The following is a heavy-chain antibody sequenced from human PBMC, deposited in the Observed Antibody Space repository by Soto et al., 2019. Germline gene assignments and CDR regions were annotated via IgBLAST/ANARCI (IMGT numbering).Heavy chain of an antibody. V-gene: IGHV3-7*03. D-gene: IGHD2-15*01. Sequence: PGGSLRLSCAASGVTFSSNWMNWVRQAPGKGLEWVANIKQDGSERYYVDSVKGRFTISRDNAQNSLLLQMNNLRVEDTAVYYCARDLGYCSGGTCYSVLDSWGQGALVTVSS. CDR2: IKQDGSER. CDR3: ARDLGYCSGGTCYSVLDS. CDR1: GVTFSSNW. J-gene: IGHJ4*02.